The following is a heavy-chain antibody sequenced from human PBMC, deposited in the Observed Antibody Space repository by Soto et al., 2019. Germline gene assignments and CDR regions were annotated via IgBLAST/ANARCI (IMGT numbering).Heavy chain of an antibody. CDR1: GFSFRNAW. CDR2: IKSQGDGGTR. D-gene: IGHD2-2*01. Sequence: ELQLVESGGGLVKPGGSPRLSCAASGFSFRNAWMSWVRQAPGKGLEWVGHIKSQGDGGTRDYAAPVKGRFTISRDDSKNTLFLQMNSLKNEDTAVYFCTTDLQAYCDGTTCYAGNYYYDDMDVWGQGTTVTVSS. J-gene: IGHJ6*02. CDR3: TTDLQAYCDGTTCYAGNYYYDDMDV. V-gene: IGHV3-15*01.